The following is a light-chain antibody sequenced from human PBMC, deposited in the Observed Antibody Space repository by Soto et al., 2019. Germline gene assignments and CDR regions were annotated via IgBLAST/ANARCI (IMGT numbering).Light chain of an antibody. CDR1: QSLSSSQ. CDR2: DAS. Sequence: EIVLTQSPGTLSLSPGERATLSCRASQSLSSSQLAWYQQKPGQAPRLLIHDASSRATGISDRFSGSGSGTDFTLTINRLEPEDFAVYYCQQYDNSPYSFGQGTKVDIK. J-gene: IGKJ2*03. V-gene: IGKV3-20*01. CDR3: QQYDNSPYS.